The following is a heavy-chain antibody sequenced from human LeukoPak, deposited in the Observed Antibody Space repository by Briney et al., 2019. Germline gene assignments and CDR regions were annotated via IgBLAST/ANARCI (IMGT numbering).Heavy chain of an antibody. CDR1: GFTLSSYS. Sequence: PGGSLRLSCAASGFTLSSYSMNWVRQAPGKGLEWVSAISGSGGSTYYADSVKGRFTISRDNSKNTLYLQMNSLRAEDTAVYYCAKDWYGDYTFDYWGQGTLVTVSS. CDR3: AKDWYGDYTFDY. D-gene: IGHD4-17*01. J-gene: IGHJ4*02. V-gene: IGHV3-23*01. CDR2: ISGSGGST.